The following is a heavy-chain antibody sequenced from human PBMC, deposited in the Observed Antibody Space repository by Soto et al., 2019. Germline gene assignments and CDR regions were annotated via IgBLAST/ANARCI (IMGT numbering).Heavy chain of an antibody. V-gene: IGHV4-4*02. CDR1: GDTISSTRW. CDR2: IYHLGRT. J-gene: IGHJ4*02. Sequence: SETLSLTCTVSGDTISSTRWWSWVRLSPGKGLEWIGEIYHLGRTNYNPSLKSRVTISVDKSKNQFSLKLSSVTAADTAVYYCASLKAYCGGDCYSPEGHFDYWGQGTLVTVSS. D-gene: IGHD2-21*02. CDR3: ASLKAYCGGDCYSPEGHFDY.